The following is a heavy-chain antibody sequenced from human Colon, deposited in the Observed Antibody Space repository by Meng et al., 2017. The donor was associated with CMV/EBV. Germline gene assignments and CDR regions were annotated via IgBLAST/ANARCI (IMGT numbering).Heavy chain of an antibody. CDR1: GFTFSSYA. Sequence: GESLKISCVASGFTFSSYAMNWVRQAPGKGLEWVSSISSSSSYIYYADSVKGRFTISRDNAKNSLYLQMSSLRAEDTAVYYCARDQESGYYFGMDVWGQGTTVTVSS. CDR2: ISSSSSYI. V-gene: IGHV3-21*01. J-gene: IGHJ6*02. D-gene: IGHD3-10*01. CDR3: ARDQESGYYFGMDV.